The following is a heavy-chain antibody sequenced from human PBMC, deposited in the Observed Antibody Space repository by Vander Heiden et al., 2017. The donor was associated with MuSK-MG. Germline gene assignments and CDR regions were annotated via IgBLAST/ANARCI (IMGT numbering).Heavy chain of an antibody. V-gene: IGHV3-48*01. Sequence: EVQLVESGGGLVQPGGSLRLSCAASGFTFSIYTMNWVRQAPGKGLEWVSYISSSSDTIYYADSMKGRFTISRDNAQNSLYLQMNSLRAEDTAVYYCAREGRSSGWHDDAFDIWGQGTMVTVSS. CDR3: AREGRSSGWHDDAFDI. J-gene: IGHJ3*02. D-gene: IGHD6-19*01. CDR1: GFTFSIYT. CDR2: ISSSSDTI.